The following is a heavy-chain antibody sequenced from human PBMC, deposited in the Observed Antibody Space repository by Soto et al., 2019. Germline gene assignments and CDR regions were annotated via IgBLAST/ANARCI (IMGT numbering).Heavy chain of an antibody. J-gene: IGHJ6*03. CDR2: ISSSSSTI. V-gene: IGHV3-48*01. D-gene: IGHD3-10*01. CDR3: ARDSAVSPTMVRYYYYYMDV. CDR1: GFTFSSYS. Sequence: GGSLRLSCAASGFTFSSYSMNWVRQAPGKGLEWVSYISSSSSTIYYADSVKGRFTISRDNAKNSLYLQMNSLRAEDTAVYYCARDSAVSPTMVRYYYYYMDVWGKGTTVTVSS.